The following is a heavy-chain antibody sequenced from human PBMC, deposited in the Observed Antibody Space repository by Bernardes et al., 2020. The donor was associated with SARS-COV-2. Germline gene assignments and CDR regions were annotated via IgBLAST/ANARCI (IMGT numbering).Heavy chain of an antibody. CDR2: IYYTGST. CDR1: GGSISSSSYY. Sequence: ETLSLTCTVSGGSISSSSYYWAWIRQPPGKGLEWIGTIYYTGSTYYNPSLKSRVTISVDTSKNQFSLRLTSVTAADTSVYYCARAPPEAVAGMGLFDYWGPGTLVTVSS. CDR3: ARAPPEAVAGMGLFDY. V-gene: IGHV4-39*01. D-gene: IGHD6-19*01. J-gene: IGHJ4*02.